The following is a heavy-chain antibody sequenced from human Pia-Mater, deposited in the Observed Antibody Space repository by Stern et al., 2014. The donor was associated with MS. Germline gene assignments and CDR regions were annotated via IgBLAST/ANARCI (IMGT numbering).Heavy chain of an antibody. Sequence: QLQLQESGPGLVKPSQTLSLTCNVSGGSISSGYYYWSWIRQHPGKGPEWMGYMYYSGSTNYNPSLKSRVNISLGASKNQFSLQLSSVTAADTAVYYWARVGGGGYQIYWGQGTLVTVSS. J-gene: IGHJ4*02. CDR3: ARVGGGGYQIY. CDR2: MYYSGST. V-gene: IGHV4-31*03. D-gene: IGHD5-12*01. CDR1: GGSISSGYYY.